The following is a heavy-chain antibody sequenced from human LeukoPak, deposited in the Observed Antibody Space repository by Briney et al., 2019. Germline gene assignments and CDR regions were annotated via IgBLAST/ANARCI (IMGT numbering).Heavy chain of an antibody. V-gene: IGHV1-69*13. Sequence: GASVKVSCKASGGTFSSYAISWVRQAPGQGLEWMGGIIPIFGTANYAQKFQGRVTITADESTSTAYMELSSLRSEDTAVYYCARNPGVSGYDYYFDYWGQGTLVTVSS. CDR1: GGTFSSYA. D-gene: IGHD5-12*01. J-gene: IGHJ4*02. CDR3: ARNPGVSGYDYYFDY. CDR2: IIPIFGTA.